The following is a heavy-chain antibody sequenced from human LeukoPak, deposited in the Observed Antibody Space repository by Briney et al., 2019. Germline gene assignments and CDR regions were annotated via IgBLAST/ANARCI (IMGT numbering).Heavy chain of an antibody. V-gene: IGHV4-61*05. CDR1: GGSISSSYSY. D-gene: IGHD2-15*01. CDR2: IYYSGST. Sequence: SETLALTCTVSGGSISSSYSYWGWIRQPPGKGLEWIGYIYYSGSTNYNPSLKSRVTISVDTSKNQFSLKLSSVTAADTAVYYCARVLGCSGGSCYQSRPFDYWGQGTLVTVSS. J-gene: IGHJ4*02. CDR3: ARVLGCSGGSCYQSRPFDY.